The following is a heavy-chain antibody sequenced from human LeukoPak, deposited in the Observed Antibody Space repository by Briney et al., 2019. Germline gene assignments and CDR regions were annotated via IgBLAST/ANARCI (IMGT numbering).Heavy chain of an antibody. D-gene: IGHD6-13*01. J-gene: IGHJ5*02. CDR3: ARQNGIAAAGSSWFDP. V-gene: IGHV4-39*01. Sequence: SDTLSLTCTVSGRSISSSSYYWGWIRQPPGKGLEWIGSIYYSGSTYYNPSLKSRVTISVDTSKNQFSLKLSSVTAADTAVYYCARQNGIAAAGSSWFDPWGQGTLVTVSS. CDR1: GRSISSSSYY. CDR2: IYYSGST.